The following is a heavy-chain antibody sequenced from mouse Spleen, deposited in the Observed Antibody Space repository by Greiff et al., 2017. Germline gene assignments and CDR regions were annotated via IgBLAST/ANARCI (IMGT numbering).Heavy chain of an antibody. CDR3: ARRDYDGAMDY. CDR1: GYTLTDYA. V-gene: IGHV1S137*01. CDR2: ISTYYGDA. Sequence: VQLQQSGAELVRPGVSVKISCKGSGYTLTDYAMHWVKQSHAKSLEWIGVISTYYGDASYNQKFKGKATMTVDKSSSTAYMELARLTSEDSAIYYCARRDYDGAMDYWGQGTSVTVSS. D-gene: IGHD2-4*01. J-gene: IGHJ4*01.